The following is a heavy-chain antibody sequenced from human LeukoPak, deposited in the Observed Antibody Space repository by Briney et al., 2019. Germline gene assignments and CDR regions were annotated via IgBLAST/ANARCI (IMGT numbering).Heavy chain of an antibody. CDR1: GYSISSGYY. V-gene: IGHV4-38-2*02. J-gene: IGHJ6*03. Sequence: PSETLSLTCNVSGYSISSGYYWGWIRQPPGKGLEWIGNIFHSGSTHYNSSLKSRVTISVDTSKNQFSLKLSSVTAADTAVYYCARGLWSAPYYYYYYMDVWGKGTTVTISS. D-gene: IGHD3-10*01. CDR3: ARGLWSAPYYYYYYMDV. CDR2: IFHSGST.